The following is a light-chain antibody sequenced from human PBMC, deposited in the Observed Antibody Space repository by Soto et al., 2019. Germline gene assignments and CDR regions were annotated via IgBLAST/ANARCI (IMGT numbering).Light chain of an antibody. CDR3: AAWDDSLSGVV. CDR2: SNN. V-gene: IGLV1-47*02. Sequence: QLVLTQPPSASGTPGQRVTISCSGSSSNIGSNYVYWYQQFPGTAPKLLIYSNNQRPSGVPDRFSGSKSDTSASLAISGLRSEDEADYYCAAWDDSLSGVVFGGGTKLTVL. J-gene: IGLJ2*01. CDR1: SSNIGSNY.